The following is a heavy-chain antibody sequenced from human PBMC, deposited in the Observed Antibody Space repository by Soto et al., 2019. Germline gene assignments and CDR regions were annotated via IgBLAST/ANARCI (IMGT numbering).Heavy chain of an antibody. Sequence: QEQLEQSGTEVKKPGSSVKVSCKASGGTFNDCVISWVRQAPGQGLEWMGGIIPISNTANYAPKFQGRVTITADGVRSTAYMELISLRSEDTAVYYCAREKWNRWIGYQSPFVIWGQGTMVTVSS. CDR3: AREKWNRWIGYQSPFVI. J-gene: IGHJ3*02. D-gene: IGHD3-3*01. V-gene: IGHV1-69*01. CDR2: IIPISNTA. CDR1: GGTFNDCV.